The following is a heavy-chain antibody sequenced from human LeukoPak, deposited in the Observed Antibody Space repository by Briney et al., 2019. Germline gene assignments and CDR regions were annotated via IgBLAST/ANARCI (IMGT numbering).Heavy chain of an antibody. D-gene: IGHD6-13*01. CDR1: GGSISSGGYY. CDR2: IYHSGST. J-gene: IGHJ3*02. CDR3: ARESPRGIAAAGTPRDAFDI. V-gene: IGHV4-61*08. Sequence: PSETLSLTCTVSGGSISSGGYYWSWIRQPPGKGLEWIGYIYHSGSTYYNPSLKSRVTISVDTSKNQFSLKLSSVTAADTAVYYCARESPRGIAAAGTPRDAFDIWGQGTMVTVSS.